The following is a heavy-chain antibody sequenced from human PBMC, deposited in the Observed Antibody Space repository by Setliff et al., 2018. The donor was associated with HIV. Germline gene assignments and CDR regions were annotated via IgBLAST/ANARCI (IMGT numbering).Heavy chain of an antibody. CDR1: GYTFTTYG. Sequence: ASGKVSCKASGYTFTTYGISWVRQAPGQGPEWMGWMNTETGNPMYAQGFRGRLVFSLDTSVNTTYLQINNLKADDTAMYYCARVGSYWSTFDYWGQGALVTVSS. D-gene: IGHD2-8*02. J-gene: IGHJ4*02. CDR3: ARVGSYWSTFDY. CDR2: MNTETGNP. V-gene: IGHV7-4-1*02.